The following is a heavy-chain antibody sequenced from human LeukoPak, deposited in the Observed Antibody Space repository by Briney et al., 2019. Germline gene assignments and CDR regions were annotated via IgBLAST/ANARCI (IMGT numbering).Heavy chain of an antibody. J-gene: IGHJ4*02. CDR2: ISWNSGSI. D-gene: IGHD4-17*01. Sequence: GGSLRLSCAASGFTFDDYAMHWVRQAPGKGLEWVSGISWNSGSIGYADSAKGRFTISRDNAKNSLYLQMNNLRAEDTAVYYCAKDGDGDYGFDYWGQGTLVTVSS. CDR1: GFTFDDYA. CDR3: AKDGDGDYGFDY. V-gene: IGHV3-9*01.